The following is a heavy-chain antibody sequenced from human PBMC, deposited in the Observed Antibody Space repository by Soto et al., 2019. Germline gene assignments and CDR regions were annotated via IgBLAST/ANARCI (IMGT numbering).Heavy chain of an antibody. CDR3: ASGLGIGSNWFDP. CDR1: GYTFSSND. J-gene: IGHJ5*02. V-gene: IGHV1-8*01. D-gene: IGHD2-21*01. CDR2: MNPNRGNT. Sequence: GASVKVSCKASGYTFSSNDINWVRQAPGQGLEWMGWMNPNRGNTDYAQKFRGRVTMTTNTSISTAYMELSSLRSEDTAVYYCASGLGIGSNWFDPWGQGTLVTVSS.